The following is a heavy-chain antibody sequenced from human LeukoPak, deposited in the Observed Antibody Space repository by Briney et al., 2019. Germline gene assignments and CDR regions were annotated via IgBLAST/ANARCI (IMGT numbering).Heavy chain of an antibody. D-gene: IGHD6-19*01. Sequence: PGGTLRLSCAASGFTFSSYGMSSVRQAPGKGLDWVSAISGSGGSTYYADSVKGRFTISRDNSKNTLYLQMNSLRAEDTAVYYCAKDRVAVAGFWPYSDYWGQGTLVTVSS. J-gene: IGHJ4*02. CDR3: AKDRVAVAGFWPYSDY. CDR2: ISGSGGST. CDR1: GFTFSSYG. V-gene: IGHV3-23*01.